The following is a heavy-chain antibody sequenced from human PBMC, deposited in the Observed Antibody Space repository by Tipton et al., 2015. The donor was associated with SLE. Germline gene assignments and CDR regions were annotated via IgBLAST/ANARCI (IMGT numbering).Heavy chain of an antibody. V-gene: IGHV3-30*09. J-gene: IGHJ4*02. CDR1: GFNFMTYA. Sequence: SLRLSCAASGFNFMTYAMHWVRQAPGKGLEWVAVISYDGSNKYYADSVQGRFAISRDNSKKTLFLQMNNLGTEDTALYYCARVPSTTSLLVLGYFDSWGQGTLVTVSS. CDR2: ISYDGSNK. CDR3: ARVPSTTSLLVLGYFDS. D-gene: IGHD2-2*01.